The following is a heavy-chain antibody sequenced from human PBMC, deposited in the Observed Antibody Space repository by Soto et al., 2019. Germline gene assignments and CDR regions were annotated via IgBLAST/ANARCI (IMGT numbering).Heavy chain of an antibody. CDR2: ISAHNVNT. CDR3: ARGRYGDY. D-gene: IGHD1-1*01. J-gene: IGHJ4*02. V-gene: IGHV1-18*01. CDR1: GYAFTTYG. Sequence: QVHLVQSGAEVKKPGASVKVSCQASGYAFTTYGITWVRQAPGQGLEWMGWISAHNVNTNYAQKLQGRGTVTRDTSTSTAYMEMRSLRSDDTAVYYCARGRYGDYWGQGALVTVSS.